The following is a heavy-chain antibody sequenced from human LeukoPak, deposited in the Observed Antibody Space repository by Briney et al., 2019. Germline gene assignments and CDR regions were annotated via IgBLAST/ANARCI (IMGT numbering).Heavy chain of an antibody. Sequence: PGGSLRLSCAASGFTFSSYGMHWVRQAPGKGLEWVAVISYDGSNKYYADSVKGRFTNSRDNSKNTLYLQMNSLRAEDTAVYYCAKGEGNLFDYWGQGTLVTVSS. J-gene: IGHJ4*02. CDR3: AKGEGNLFDY. V-gene: IGHV3-30*18. D-gene: IGHD4-23*01. CDR1: GFTFSSYG. CDR2: ISYDGSNK.